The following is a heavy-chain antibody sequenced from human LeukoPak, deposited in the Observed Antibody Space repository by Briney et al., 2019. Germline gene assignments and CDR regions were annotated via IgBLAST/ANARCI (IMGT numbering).Heavy chain of an antibody. V-gene: IGHV4-59*01. J-gene: IGHJ4*02. CDR3: ARRGRNSSGWQDYL. CDR1: GGSISSYY. CDR2: IYHTGST. Sequence: PSETLSLTCTVSGGSISSYYWSWIRQPPGKGLEWIANIYHTGSTTYNPSLSSRVTISIDTAKNQFSLKLTSVTAADTAVYYCARRGRNSSGWQDYLWGQGTLVTVSS. D-gene: IGHD6-25*01.